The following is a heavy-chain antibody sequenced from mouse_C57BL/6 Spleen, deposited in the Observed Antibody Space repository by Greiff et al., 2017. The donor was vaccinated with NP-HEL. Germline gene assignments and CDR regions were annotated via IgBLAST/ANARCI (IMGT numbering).Heavy chain of an antibody. CDR2: IYPGGGYT. Sequence: VQLQQSGAELVRPGTSVKMSCKASGYTFTNYWIGWAKQRPGHGLEWIGDIYPGGGYTNYNEKFKGKATLTADKSSSTAYMQFSSLTSEDSAIYYGASDYGNYGFAYWGQGTLVTVSA. CDR1: GYTFTNYW. V-gene: IGHV1-63*01. CDR3: ASDYGNYGFAY. D-gene: IGHD2-1*01. J-gene: IGHJ3*01.